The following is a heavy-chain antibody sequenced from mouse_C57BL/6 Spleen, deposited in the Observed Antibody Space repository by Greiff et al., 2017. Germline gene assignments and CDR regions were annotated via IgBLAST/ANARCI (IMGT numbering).Heavy chain of an antibody. CDR3: ARSPYYYGSSWDY. Sequence: QVQLQQPGAELVRPGTSVKLSCKASGYTFTSYWMHWVKQRPGQGLEWIGVIDPSDSYTNYNQKFKGKATLTVDTSSSPAYIQLSSLTSEDSAVYYCARSPYYYGSSWDYWGQGTTLPVSS. CDR1: GYTFTSYW. J-gene: IGHJ2*01. V-gene: IGHV1-59*01. D-gene: IGHD1-1*01. CDR2: IDPSDSYT.